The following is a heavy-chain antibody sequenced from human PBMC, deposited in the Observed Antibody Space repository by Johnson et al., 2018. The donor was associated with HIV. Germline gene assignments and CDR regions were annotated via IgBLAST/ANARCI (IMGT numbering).Heavy chain of an antibody. D-gene: IGHD6-13*01. CDR3: AKDTGAAGTRGYAFDI. V-gene: IGHV3-53*01. CDR2: IYSGGST. Sequence: VQLVESGGGLIQPGGSLRLSCAASGFTVSSNYMSWVRQAPGKGLEWVSVIYSGGSTYYADSVKGRFTISRDNSKNTLYLQMGSLRAEDTALYYCAKDTGAAGTRGYAFDIWGQGTMVTVSS. J-gene: IGHJ3*02. CDR1: GFTVSSNY.